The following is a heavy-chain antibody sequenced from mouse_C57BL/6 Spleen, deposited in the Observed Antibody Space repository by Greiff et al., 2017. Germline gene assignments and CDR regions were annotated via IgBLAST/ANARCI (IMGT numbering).Heavy chain of an antibody. D-gene: IGHD2-4*01. CDR3: ARRGITTPYWYFDV. Sequence: EVQLQQSGPELVKPGASVKISCKASGYTFTDYYMNWVKQSHGKSLEWIGDINPNNGGTSYNQKFKGKATLTVDKSSSTAYMELRSLTSEDSAVYYCARRGITTPYWYFDVWGTGTTVTVSS. V-gene: IGHV1-26*01. J-gene: IGHJ1*03. CDR2: INPNNGGT. CDR1: GYTFTDYY.